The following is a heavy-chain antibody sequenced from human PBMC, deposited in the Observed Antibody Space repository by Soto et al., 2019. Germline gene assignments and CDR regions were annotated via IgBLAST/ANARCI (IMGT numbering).Heavy chain of an antibody. D-gene: IGHD6-13*01. J-gene: IGHJ4*02. CDR1: GFTFSRHG. CDR2: INPSGDST. Sequence: GGSLRLSCVASGFTFSRHGLGWVRQAPGKGLEWVSTINPSGDSTFYADSVKGRFTVSRDNSKNTVYLQMNSLSVGDTAVYLCAKVDVSTAGSFDYWGQGALVTVSS. V-gene: IGHV3-23*01. CDR3: AKVDVSTAGSFDY.